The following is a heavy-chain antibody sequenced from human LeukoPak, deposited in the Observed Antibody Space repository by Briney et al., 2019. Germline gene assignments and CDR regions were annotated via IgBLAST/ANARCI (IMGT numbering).Heavy chain of an antibody. CDR1: GYTFTGYY. Sequence: ASVKVCCKASGYTFTGYYMHWVRQAPGQGLEWMGWINPNSGGTNYAQKFQGRVTMTRDTSISTAYMELSRLRSDDTAVYYCARGFSSSWYFAWFDPWGQGTLVTVSS. CDR2: INPNSGGT. V-gene: IGHV1-2*02. CDR3: ARGFSSSWYFAWFDP. D-gene: IGHD6-13*01. J-gene: IGHJ5*02.